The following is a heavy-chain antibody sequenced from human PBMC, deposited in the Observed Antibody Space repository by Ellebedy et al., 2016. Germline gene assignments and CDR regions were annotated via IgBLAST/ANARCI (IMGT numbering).Heavy chain of an antibody. CDR1: GFTFGDYT. J-gene: IGHJ4*02. Sequence: GESLKISCTASGFTFGDYTMSWFRQAPGKGLEWVGFIRSKDYGGTIEYAASVKGRFTISRDDSKSIAYLQMNSLKSEDTAVYYCSRGLLYDRSGYYPPDLGYWGQGALVSVSS. V-gene: IGHV3-49*03. CDR3: SRGLLYDRSGYYPPDLGY. CDR2: IRSKDYGGTI. D-gene: IGHD3-22*01.